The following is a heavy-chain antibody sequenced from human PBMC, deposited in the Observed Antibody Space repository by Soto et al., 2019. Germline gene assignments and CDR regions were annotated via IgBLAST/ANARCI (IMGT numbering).Heavy chain of an antibody. CDR2: ISGSGGST. D-gene: IGHD3-9*01. J-gene: IGHJ5*02. Sequence: GGSLRLSCAASGFTFSSYAMSWVRQAPGKGLEWVSAISGSGGSTYYADSVKGRFTISRDNSKNTLYLQMNSLRAEDTAVYYCATDWDAYNWFDPWGQGTLVTVSS. CDR1: GFTFSSYA. CDR3: ATDWDAYNWFDP. V-gene: IGHV3-23*01.